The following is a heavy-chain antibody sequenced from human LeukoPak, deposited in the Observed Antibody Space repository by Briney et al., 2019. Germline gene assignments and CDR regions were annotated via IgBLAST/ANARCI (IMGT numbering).Heavy chain of an antibody. CDR3: ARGPSSGNALNY. D-gene: IGHD3-16*01. Sequence: GGSLRLSCAASGFTFRSLAMGWVRQSPGKGLEWVSFISAAGERTDYAGSVEGRFSISRDNSANTLNLQMNGLGADDSAMYFCARGPSSGNALNYWGQGTLVSVSS. CDR1: GFTFRSLA. J-gene: IGHJ4*02. CDR2: ISAAGERT. V-gene: IGHV3-23*01.